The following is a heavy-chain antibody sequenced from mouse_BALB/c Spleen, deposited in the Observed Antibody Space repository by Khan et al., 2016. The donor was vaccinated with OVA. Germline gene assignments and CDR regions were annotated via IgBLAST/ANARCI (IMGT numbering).Heavy chain of an antibody. J-gene: IGHJ2*01. CDR3: ARFTTATYFDY. Sequence: QVQLQQSGSVLVRPGASVKLSCKASGYTFTSSWMHWAKQRPGQGLEWIGEIHPNSGNTNYNEKFKGKATLTVDTSSRTAYVDLSILTSEDSAVYYCARFTTATYFDYWGQGTTLTVSS. CDR1: GYTFTSSW. V-gene: IGHV1S130*01. D-gene: IGHD1-2*01. CDR2: IHPNSGNT.